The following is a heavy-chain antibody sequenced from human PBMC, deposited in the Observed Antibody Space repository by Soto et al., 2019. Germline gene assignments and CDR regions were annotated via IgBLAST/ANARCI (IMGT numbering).Heavy chain of an antibody. Sequence: QITLKEAGPTLVKPTQTLTLTCTFSGFSLSTDGVGVGWIRQPPGKALEWLALIYWDDDKRYSPSLKSRLTITKDTSKNQVVRTITHMDPVDTATYYCAHAYGGTSWPNDAFDVWGQGTVVTVSS. D-gene: IGHD2-2*01. CDR1: GFSLSTDGVG. CDR2: IYWDDDK. CDR3: AHAYGGTSWPNDAFDV. V-gene: IGHV2-5*02. J-gene: IGHJ3*01.